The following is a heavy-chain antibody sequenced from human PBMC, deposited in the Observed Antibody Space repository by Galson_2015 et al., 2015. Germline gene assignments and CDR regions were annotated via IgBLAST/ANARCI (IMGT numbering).Heavy chain of an antibody. Sequence: SLRLSCAASGFTFSSYAMHWVRQAPGKGLEWVAVISYDGSNKFYADSVKARFTISRDNSKNTLYLQMNSLRPEDTAVYYCARVGGDIAARTWGYFDYWGQGTLVTVSS. CDR3: ARVGGDIAARTWGYFDY. CDR2: ISYDGSNK. J-gene: IGHJ4*02. V-gene: IGHV3-30-3*01. CDR1: GFTFSSYA. D-gene: IGHD6-6*01.